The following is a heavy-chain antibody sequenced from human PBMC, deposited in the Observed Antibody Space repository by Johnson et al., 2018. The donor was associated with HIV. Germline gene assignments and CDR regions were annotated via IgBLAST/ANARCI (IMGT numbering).Heavy chain of an antibody. CDR1: GFTFSSYA. D-gene: IGHD2-2*01. Sequence: QVQLVESGGGVVQPGRSLRLSCAASGFTFSSYAMHWVRQAPGKGLEWVAVISYDGSNKNYADSVKGRFTLSRDNSKNTLYLQMNSLKTEDTAVYYCARGDCSSTSCPRNAFDIWGQGTMVTVSS. J-gene: IGHJ3*02. V-gene: IGHV3-30*04. CDR2: ISYDGSNK. CDR3: ARGDCSSTSCPRNAFDI.